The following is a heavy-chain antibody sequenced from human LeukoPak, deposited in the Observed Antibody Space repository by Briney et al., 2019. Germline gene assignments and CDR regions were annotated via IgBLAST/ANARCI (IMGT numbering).Heavy chain of an antibody. J-gene: IGHJ6*03. Sequence: ASVKVSCKASGGTFSSYAISWVRQAPGQGLEWMGGIIPIFGTANYAQKFQGRVTITADESTSTAYMGLSSLRSEDTAVYYCASNSITIFGVELYYYYMDVWGKGTTVTVSS. CDR1: GGTFSSYA. CDR3: ASNSITIFGVELYYYYMDV. CDR2: IIPIFGTA. D-gene: IGHD3-3*01. V-gene: IGHV1-69*13.